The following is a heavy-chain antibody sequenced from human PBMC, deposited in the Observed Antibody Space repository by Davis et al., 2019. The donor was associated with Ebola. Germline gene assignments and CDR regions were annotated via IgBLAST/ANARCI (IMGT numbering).Heavy chain of an antibody. Sequence: PGGSLRLSCAASGFTFSSYGMHWVRQAPGKGLEWVAVISYDGSNQYYADSVKGRFTISRDNSKNTLYLQMNNLRAEDTAVFYCAKDRRTNPFRYYYGMDVWGKGTTVTVSP. CDR3: AKDRRTNPFRYYYGMDV. CDR1: GFTFSSYG. D-gene: IGHD1-14*01. CDR2: ISYDGSNQ. J-gene: IGHJ6*04. V-gene: IGHV3-30*18.